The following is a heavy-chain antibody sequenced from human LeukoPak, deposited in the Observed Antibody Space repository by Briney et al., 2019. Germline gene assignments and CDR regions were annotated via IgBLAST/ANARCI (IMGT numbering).Heavy chain of an antibody. D-gene: IGHD5-18*01. CDR3: ARSLWPEDY. V-gene: IGHV3-7*01. CDR2: IKQDGSEK. Sequence: GGSLRLSCAASGFTFSSYWMSWVRQAPGKGLEWVANIKQDGSEKNYVDSVKGRLIISKDNAKTSLYLQMNSLRAEDTAVYYCARSLWPEDYWGQGTLVTVSS. J-gene: IGHJ4*02. CDR1: GFTFSSYW.